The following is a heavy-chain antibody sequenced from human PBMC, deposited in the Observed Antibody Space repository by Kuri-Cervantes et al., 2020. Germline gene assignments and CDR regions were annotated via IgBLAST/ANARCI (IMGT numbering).Heavy chain of an antibody. CDR3: ARIHDIQLLDY. V-gene: IGHV3-69-1*01. J-gene: IGHJ4*02. D-gene: IGHD2-15*01. CDR1: GFTFSDYY. CDR2: ISSSSTI. Sequence: GESLKISCAASGFTFSDYYMNWVRQAPGKGLEWVSSISSSSTIYYADSVKGRFTISRDNAKNSLYLQMNSLRAEDTAVYYCARIHDIQLLDYWCQGTLVTVSS.